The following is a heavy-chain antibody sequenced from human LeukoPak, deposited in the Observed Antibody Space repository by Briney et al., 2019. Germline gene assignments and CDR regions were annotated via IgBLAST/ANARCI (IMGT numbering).Heavy chain of an antibody. D-gene: IGHD3-10*01. CDR3: ARGRGGPPFDF. CDR1: GFNFRAYG. CDR2: ISADGGTK. V-gene: IGHV3-64*02. Sequence: GGSLRLSCVAYGFNFRAYGMHWVRQAPGQGLEYISAISADGGTKLHAESVKGRFTISTDNSKNTLYLQMGCLRIDDSALYYSARGRGGPPFDFWGHGTLISVSS. J-gene: IGHJ4*01.